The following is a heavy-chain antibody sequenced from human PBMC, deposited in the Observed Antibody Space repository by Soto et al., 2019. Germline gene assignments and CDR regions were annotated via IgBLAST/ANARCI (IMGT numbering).Heavy chain of an antibody. Sequence: QVQLQESGPGLVKPSGTLSLTCAVSSGSISSSNWWSWVRQPPGKGLEWIGEIYPSGSTNYNPSLKSRVTISVDKSKSQFSLKLSSVTAADTAVYYCARETPGGYSSGFDYWGQGTLVTVSS. D-gene: IGHD6-19*01. CDR3: ARETPGGYSSGFDY. J-gene: IGHJ4*02. CDR1: SGSISSSNW. V-gene: IGHV4-4*02. CDR2: IYPSGST.